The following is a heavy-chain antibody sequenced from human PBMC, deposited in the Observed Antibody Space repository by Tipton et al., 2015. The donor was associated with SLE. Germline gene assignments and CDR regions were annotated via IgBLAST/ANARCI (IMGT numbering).Heavy chain of an antibody. CDR2: ISYTGST. D-gene: IGHD6-6*01. CDR1: GGSISSSYY. J-gene: IGHJ4*02. V-gene: IGHV4-39*07. CDR3: ARWYSRSSYFFDF. Sequence: TLSLTCTVSGGSISSSYYWGWIRQSPGKGLEWIGSISYTGSTYYNPSLKSRVTISVNMSKNQFSLKLTSVTAADTAVYFCARWYSRSSYFFDFWGQGMLVTVSS.